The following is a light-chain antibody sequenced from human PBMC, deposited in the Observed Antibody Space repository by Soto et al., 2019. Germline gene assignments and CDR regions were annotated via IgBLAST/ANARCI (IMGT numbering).Light chain of an antibody. J-gene: IGKJ1*01. CDR3: QQYNSYSRT. V-gene: IGKV3-15*01. Sequence: EKVMTHAAYSQTVDPGERATLSCRASQSVSSNLAWYQQKPGQAPRLLIYGASTRATGIPARFCGSGFGTEFTLTISSLRPDDSASYCCQQYNSYSRTSGQGTQVDIK. CDR2: GAS. CDR1: QSVSSN.